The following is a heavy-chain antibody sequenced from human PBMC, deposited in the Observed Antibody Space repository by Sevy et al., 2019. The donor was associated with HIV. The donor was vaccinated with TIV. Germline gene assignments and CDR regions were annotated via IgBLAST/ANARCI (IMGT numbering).Heavy chain of an antibody. Sequence: GGSLRLSCAASGFIVSSNYMSRVRQAPWKGLEWVSVIYSGGSTYYADSVKGRFTISRDSSKNTLYLQMNSLRAEDTAVYYCARGITMMDDAFDIWGQGTMVTVSS. J-gene: IGHJ3*02. D-gene: IGHD3-22*01. CDR3: ARGITMMDDAFDI. CDR1: GFIVSSNY. CDR2: IYSGGST. V-gene: IGHV3-53*01.